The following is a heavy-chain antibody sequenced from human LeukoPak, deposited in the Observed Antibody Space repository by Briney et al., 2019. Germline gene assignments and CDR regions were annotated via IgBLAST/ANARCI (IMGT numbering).Heavy chain of an antibody. J-gene: IGHJ4*02. Sequence: GGSLRLSCAASGFTFSRFSIPWVRQAPGKGLEWVSVISSDGNTRYYADSVKGRFFTSRDNSRSTLFLQINSLRPEDTAVYYCARERAVNGWTSAHFDYWGQGTLLTVSS. CDR3: ARERAVNGWTSAHFDY. V-gene: IGHV3-30*14. CDR1: GFTFSRFS. D-gene: IGHD6-19*01. CDR2: ISSDGNTR.